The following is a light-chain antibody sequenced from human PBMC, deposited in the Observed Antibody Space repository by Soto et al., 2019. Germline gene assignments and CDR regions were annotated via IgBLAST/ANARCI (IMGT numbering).Light chain of an antibody. CDR3: QQYKSYPYT. J-gene: IGKJ2*01. Sequence: DIQMTQSPSTLSASVGDRVTITCRASQSINDWLAWFQQKPGKAPRRVINDASGLERRVASRFSDSGSGTEFTLTITGLQPDDFATYYYQQYKSYPYTFGQGTKLEI. CDR1: QSINDW. CDR2: DAS. V-gene: IGKV1-5*01.